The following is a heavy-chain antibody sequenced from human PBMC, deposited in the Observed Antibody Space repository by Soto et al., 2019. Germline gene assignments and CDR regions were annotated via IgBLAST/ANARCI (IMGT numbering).Heavy chain of an antibody. CDR3: ARDLPFPGP. D-gene: IGHD3-16*01. CDR1: GFTFSDYY. Sequence: PGGPLRLSCAASGFTFSDYYMSWIRQAPGKGLEWVSYISSSSSYTNYADSVKGRFTISRDNAKNSLYLQMNSLRAEDTAVYYCARDLPFPGPWGQGTLVTVSS. V-gene: IGHV3-11*06. CDR2: ISSSSSYT. J-gene: IGHJ5*02.